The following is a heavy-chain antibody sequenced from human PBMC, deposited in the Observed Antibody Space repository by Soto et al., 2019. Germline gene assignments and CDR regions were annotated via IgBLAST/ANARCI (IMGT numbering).Heavy chain of an antibody. CDR1: GGSISSSGYY. CDR2: IYYTGIT. Sequence: SETLSLTCTVSGGSISSSGYYWGWIRQPPGKGLEWIGSIYYTGITYNNPSLRSRLTISVDTSKNQFSLKLSSVTAADTAVYYCAGPNYYHMDVWGKGTTVTVSS. J-gene: IGHJ6*03. CDR3: AGPNYYHMDV. V-gene: IGHV4-39*01.